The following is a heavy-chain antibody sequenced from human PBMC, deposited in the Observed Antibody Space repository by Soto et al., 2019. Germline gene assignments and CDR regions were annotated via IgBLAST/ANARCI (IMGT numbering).Heavy chain of an antibody. CDR2: IIPIFGTA. J-gene: IGHJ6*02. CDR3: ASRELDWLPNQPYYYYYGMDV. V-gene: IGHV1-69*13. CDR1: GGTFSSYA. Sequence: SVKVSCKASGGTFSSYAISWVRQAPGQGLEWMGGIIPIFGTANYAQKFQGRVTITADESTSTAYMELSSLRSEDTAVYYCASRELDWLPNQPYYYYYGMDVWGQGTTVTVSS. D-gene: IGHD3-3*01.